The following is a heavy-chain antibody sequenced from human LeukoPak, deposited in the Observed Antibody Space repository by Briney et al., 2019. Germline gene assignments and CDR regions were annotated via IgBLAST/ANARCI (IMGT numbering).Heavy chain of an antibody. V-gene: IGHV4-61*02. CDR3: ARDVWFGAGRTFDY. D-gene: IGHD3-10*01. CDR2: IYTSGST. Sequence: SQTLSLTCTVSGGSISSNSYYWSWIRQPAGKGLEWIGRIYTSGSTDYNPSLKSRVTISKDTSKNEFSLKLSSVTAADTAVYYCARDVWFGAGRTFDYWGQGTLVTVSS. J-gene: IGHJ4*02. CDR1: GGSISSNSYY.